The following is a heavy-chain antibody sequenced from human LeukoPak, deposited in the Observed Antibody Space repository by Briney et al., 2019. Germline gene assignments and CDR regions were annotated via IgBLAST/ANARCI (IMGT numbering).Heavy chain of an antibody. V-gene: IGHV4-34*01. CDR1: GFTVSSNY. CDR2: INHSGST. Sequence: GSLRLSCAASGFTVSSNYMSWVRQPPGKGLEWIGEINHSGSTNYNPSLKSRVTISVDTSKNQFSLKLSSVTAADTAVYYCARIPRLRFFDYWGQGTLVTVSS. J-gene: IGHJ4*02. D-gene: IGHD5-12*01. CDR3: ARIPRLRFFDY.